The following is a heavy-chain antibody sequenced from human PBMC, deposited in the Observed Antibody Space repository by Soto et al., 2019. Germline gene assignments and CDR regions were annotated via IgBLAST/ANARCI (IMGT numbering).Heavy chain of an antibody. D-gene: IGHD3-16*02. J-gene: IGHJ4*02. V-gene: IGHV4-30-4*01. CDR2: IYYSGST. CDR1: GGSISSGDYY. Sequence: SETLSLTCTVSGGSISSGDYYWSWIRQPPGKGLEWIGYIYYSGSTYYNPSLKSRVTISVDTSKNQFSLKLSSVTAADTAVYYCARDGYDYVWGSYRYFDYWGQGTLVTVSS. CDR3: ARDGYDYVWGSYRYFDY.